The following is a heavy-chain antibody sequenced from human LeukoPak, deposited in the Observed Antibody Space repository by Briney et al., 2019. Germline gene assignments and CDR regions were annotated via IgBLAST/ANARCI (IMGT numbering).Heavy chain of an antibody. CDR1: VGSISTYY. Sequence: SGTLSLTCTVSVGSISTYYWSWIRQPPGKGLEGMGYIYYSGSTNYSPSLKSRVTISVDTSKNQFSLNLNSVTAADTAVYYCARGRDGYNLYYYYGMDVWGQGTTVTVSS. CDR2: IYYSGST. J-gene: IGHJ6*02. V-gene: IGHV4-59*01. D-gene: IGHD5-24*01. CDR3: ARGRDGYNLYYYYGMDV.